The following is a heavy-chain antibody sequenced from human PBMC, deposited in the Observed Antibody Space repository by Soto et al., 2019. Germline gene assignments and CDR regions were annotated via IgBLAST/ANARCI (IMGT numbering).Heavy chain of an antibody. Sequence: QLVQSGVEMKNPGASVKVSCTASGYTFTSYGINWVRQAPGQGLEWMGWISGFNDDTNHAQKFQGRVTVTKDTSTSTAYMELRSLKSDDTAMYYCAISGSYYLARNWFGPWGQGTLVTVSS. J-gene: IGHJ5*02. CDR3: AISGSYYLARNWFGP. CDR2: ISGFNDDT. CDR1: GYTFTSYG. D-gene: IGHD3-10*01. V-gene: IGHV1-18*01.